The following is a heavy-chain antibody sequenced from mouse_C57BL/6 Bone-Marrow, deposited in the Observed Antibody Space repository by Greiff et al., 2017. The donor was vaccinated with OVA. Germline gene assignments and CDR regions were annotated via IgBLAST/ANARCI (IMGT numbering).Heavy chain of an antibody. CDR1: GYTFTDYN. CDR2: INPNNGGT. CDR3: ARNLYYYGSYYFDY. J-gene: IGHJ2*01. V-gene: IGHV1-18*01. D-gene: IGHD1-1*01. Sequence: EVKLQESGPELVKPGASVTIPCKASGYTFTDYNMDWVKQSHGKSLEWIGDINPNNGGTIYNQKFKGKATLTVAKSSSTAYMELRSLTSEDTAVYYCARNLYYYGSYYFDYWGQGTTLTVSS.